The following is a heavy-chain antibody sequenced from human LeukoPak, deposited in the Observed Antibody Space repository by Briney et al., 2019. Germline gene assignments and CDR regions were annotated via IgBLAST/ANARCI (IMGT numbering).Heavy chain of an antibody. J-gene: IGHJ3*02. CDR1: GGSTSSFY. Sequence: SETLSLTCTVSGGSTSSFYWSWIRQPPGKGLEWIGDIFYIGSTNYSPSLKSRVTISVDTSKNQFSLKLSSVTAADTAVYYCARGNSDYDYAFDIWGRGTMVTVSP. D-gene: IGHD5-12*01. V-gene: IGHV4-59*08. CDR3: ARGNSDYDYAFDI. CDR2: IFYIGST.